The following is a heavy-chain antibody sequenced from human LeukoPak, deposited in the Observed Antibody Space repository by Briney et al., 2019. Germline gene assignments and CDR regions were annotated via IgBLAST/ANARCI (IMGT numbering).Heavy chain of an antibody. D-gene: IGHD2-2*02. Sequence: ASVKVSCKASGYTITSYAMHWVRQAPGQRLEWMGGIIPIFGTANYAQKFQGRVTITADESTSTAYMELSSLRSEDTAVYYCARELKYTWFDPWGQGTLVTVSS. CDR1: GYTITSYA. CDR2: IIPIFGTA. J-gene: IGHJ5*02. V-gene: IGHV1-69*13. CDR3: ARELKYTWFDP.